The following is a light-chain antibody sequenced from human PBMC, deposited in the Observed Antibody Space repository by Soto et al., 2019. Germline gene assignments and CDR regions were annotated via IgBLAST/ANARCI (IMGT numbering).Light chain of an antibody. CDR3: QQRSNWPRT. J-gene: IGKJ1*01. CDR2: TTS. CDR1: QSVSKS. Sequence: EIVLTQSPATLSLSPGERATLSCRASQSVSKSLAWYQQKPGQAPRLLIYTTSNRATGIPARFSGSGSGTDFTLTISSLEPEDFAVYYCQQRSNWPRTFGQGTKVDIK. V-gene: IGKV3-11*01.